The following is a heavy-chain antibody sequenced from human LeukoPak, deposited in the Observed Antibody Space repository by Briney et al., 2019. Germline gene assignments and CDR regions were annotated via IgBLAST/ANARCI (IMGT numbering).Heavy chain of an antibody. V-gene: IGHV4-34*01. CDR1: GGSFSGYY. Sequence: SETLSLTCAVYGGSFSGYYWSWIRQPPGKGLEWIGEINHSGSTNYNPSLKSRVTISVDTSKNQFSLKLSSVTAADTAVYYCARHGLWELHGDWGQGTLVTVSS. D-gene: IGHD1-7*01. CDR2: INHSGST. CDR3: ARHGLWELHGD. J-gene: IGHJ4*02.